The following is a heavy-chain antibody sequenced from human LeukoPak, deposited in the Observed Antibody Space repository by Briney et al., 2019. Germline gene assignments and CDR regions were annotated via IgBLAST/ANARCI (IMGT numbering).Heavy chain of an antibody. CDR1: GGSISSYY. CDR3: ARGSWGFGELYYGMDV. V-gene: IGHV4-59*01. CDR2: IYYSGST. Sequence: PSETLSLTCTASGGSISSYYWSWIRQPPGKGLEWIGYIYYSGSTNYNPSLKSRVTISVDTSKNQFSLELSSVTAADTAVYYCARGSWGFGELYYGMDVWGQGTTVTVSS. D-gene: IGHD3-10*01. J-gene: IGHJ6*02.